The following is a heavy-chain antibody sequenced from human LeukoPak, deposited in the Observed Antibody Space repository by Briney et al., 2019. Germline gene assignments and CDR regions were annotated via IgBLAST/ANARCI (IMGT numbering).Heavy chain of an antibody. CDR3: ARGGGVITPLDAFDI. V-gene: IGHV3-48*01. CDR1: GFTFSSYS. D-gene: IGHD3-22*01. J-gene: IGHJ3*02. Sequence: GGSLRLSCAASGFTFSSYSMNWVRQAPGKGLEWGSYISSSSSTIYYADSVKGRFTISRENAKNSLYLQMNSLRAEDTAVYYCARGGGVITPLDAFDIWGQGTMVTVSS. CDR2: ISSSSSTI.